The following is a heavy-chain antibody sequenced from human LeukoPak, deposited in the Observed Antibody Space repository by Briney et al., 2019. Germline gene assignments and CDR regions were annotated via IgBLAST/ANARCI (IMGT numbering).Heavy chain of an antibody. CDR3: AREYCSSTSCYRGLDY. CDR2: ISGSGGST. CDR1: GFTFSSYA. Sequence: GGSLRLSCAASGFTFSSYAMSWVRQAPGKGLEWVSAISGSGGSTYYADFVKGRFTISRDNSKNTLYLQMNSLRAEDTAVYYCAREYCSSTSCYRGLDYWGQGTLVTVSS. J-gene: IGHJ4*02. D-gene: IGHD2-2*02. V-gene: IGHV3-23*01.